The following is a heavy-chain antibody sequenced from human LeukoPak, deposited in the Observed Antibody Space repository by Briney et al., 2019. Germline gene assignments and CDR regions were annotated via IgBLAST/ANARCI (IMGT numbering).Heavy chain of an antibody. CDR2: ISSSSSYI. CDR1: GFTFSSYS. D-gene: IGHD6-13*01. CDR3: AGGITAADPFDY. J-gene: IGHJ4*02. Sequence: GGSLRLSCAASGFTFSSYSMNWVRQAPGKGPEWVSSISSSSSYIYYADSVKGRFTISRDNAKNSLYLQMNSLRAEDTAVYYCAGGITAADPFDYWGQGTLVTVSS. V-gene: IGHV3-21*01.